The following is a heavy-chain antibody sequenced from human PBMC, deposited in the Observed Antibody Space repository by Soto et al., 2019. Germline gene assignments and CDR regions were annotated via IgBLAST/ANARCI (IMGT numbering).Heavy chain of an antibody. CDR3: AKDGSTKPIDY. V-gene: IGHV3-23*01. J-gene: IGHJ4*02. CDR2: MSFIGGST. Sequence: EVQLLESGGRLVRPGGSLRLSCVASGFSFGNYAMHWVRQAPGKGLEWVSRMSFIGGSTYYADSVKGRFTISRDDSKNTLYLQLSSLRVEDTAMDYGAKDGSTKPIDYWGQGTLVTVSS. CDR1: GFSFGNYA. D-gene: IGHD2-15*01.